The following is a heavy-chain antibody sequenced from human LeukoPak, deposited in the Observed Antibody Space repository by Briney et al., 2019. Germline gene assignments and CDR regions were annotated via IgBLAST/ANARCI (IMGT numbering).Heavy chain of an antibody. V-gene: IGHV1-46*01. CDR1: GYTFTNYY. D-gene: IGHD3-9*01. CDR2: IIPGNGHT. CDR3: ARDYDILTGYHLYCDY. Sequence: ASVKVSCKASGYTFTNYYIHFVRQAPGQGLEWMGAIIPGNGHTAYSQKFQGRLTLTRDTSTSTVYMEVSSLRSEDTAVYYCARDYDILTGYHLYCDYWGQGTLVTVSS. J-gene: IGHJ4*02.